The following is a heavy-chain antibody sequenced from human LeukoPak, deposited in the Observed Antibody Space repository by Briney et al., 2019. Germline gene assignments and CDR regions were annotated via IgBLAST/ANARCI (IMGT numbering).Heavy chain of an antibody. V-gene: IGHV3-13*01. CDR3: ARSKSYSSGWTDFDY. D-gene: IGHD6-19*01. J-gene: IGHJ4*02. CDR1: GFTFSSHD. CDR2: IGTAGNT. Sequence: GGSLRLSCAASGFTFSSHDTHWVRHPTGKGLEWVSVIGTAGNTYYADSVKGRFTISRENAKNSLYLQMDNLRAGDTAVYYCARSKSYSSGWTDFDYWGQGTLVAVSS.